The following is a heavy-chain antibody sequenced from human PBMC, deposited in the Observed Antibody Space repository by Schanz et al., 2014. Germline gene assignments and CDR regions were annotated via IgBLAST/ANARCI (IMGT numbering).Heavy chain of an antibody. J-gene: IGHJ4*02. CDR3: ARGGSGSHYRLDY. D-gene: IGHD1-26*01. V-gene: IGHV3-48*04. CDR1: GFTFSSYW. CDR2: IGNGGVTI. Sequence: EVQLVESGGGLVQPGGSLRLSCAASGFTFSSYWMHWVRQVPGRGLEWVSYIGNGGVTIYYADSVKGRFTISRDNSKNSLYLQMNSLRAEDTGLYFCARGGSGSHYRLDYWGQGTLVTVSS.